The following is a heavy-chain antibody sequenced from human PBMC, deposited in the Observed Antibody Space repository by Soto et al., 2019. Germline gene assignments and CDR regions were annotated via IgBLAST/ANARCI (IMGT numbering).Heavy chain of an antibody. CDR2: IYYSGST. Sequence: SETLSLTCTVSGGSISSYYWSWIRQPPEKGLEWIGYIYYSGSTNYNPSLKSRVTISVDTSKNQFSLKLSSVTAADTAVYYCARVGITGTIDYWGQGTLVTVSS. D-gene: IGHD1-7*01. V-gene: IGHV4-59*01. CDR1: GGSISSYY. J-gene: IGHJ4*02. CDR3: ARVGITGTIDY.